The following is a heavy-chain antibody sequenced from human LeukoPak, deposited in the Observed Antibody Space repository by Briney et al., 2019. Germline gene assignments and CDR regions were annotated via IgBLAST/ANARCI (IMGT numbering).Heavy chain of an antibody. Sequence: SETLSLTCAVSGDSISSGGYSWSWIRQPPGKGLEWIGYIYHSGSTYYNPSPKSRVTISVDRSKNQFSLKLSSVTAADTAVYYCARGVYGDYVDYWGQGTLVTVSS. CDR1: GDSISSGGYS. J-gene: IGHJ4*02. CDR3: ARGVYGDYVDY. CDR2: IYHSGST. V-gene: IGHV4-30-2*01. D-gene: IGHD4-17*01.